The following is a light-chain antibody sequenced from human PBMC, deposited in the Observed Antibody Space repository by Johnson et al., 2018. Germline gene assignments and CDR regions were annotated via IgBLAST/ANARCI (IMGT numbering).Light chain of an antibody. CDR3: GTWDSSLSAGNV. V-gene: IGLV1-51*02. Sequence: QSVLTQPPSVSAAPGQKVTISCSGSSSNIGNNYVSWYQQLPGTAPKLLIYENNKRPSGIPDRFSGSKSGTSATLGITGLQTGDGAVYYCGTWDSSLSAGNVFGTGTKVTFL. CDR1: SSNIGNNY. J-gene: IGLJ1*01. CDR2: ENN.